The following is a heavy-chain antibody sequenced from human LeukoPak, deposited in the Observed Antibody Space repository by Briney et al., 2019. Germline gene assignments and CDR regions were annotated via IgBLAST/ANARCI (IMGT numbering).Heavy chain of an antibody. CDR3: ARDSSGWPGLFDAFDI. J-gene: IGHJ3*02. V-gene: IGHV7-4-1*02. Sequence: ASVTVSCKASGYNFTGYYLHWVRQAPGQGLEWMGWINTNTGNPTYAQGFTGRFVFSLDTSVSTAYLQISSLKAEDTAVYYCARDSSGWPGLFDAFDIWGQGTMVTVSS. CDR1: GYNFTGYY. D-gene: IGHD6-19*01. CDR2: INTNTGNP.